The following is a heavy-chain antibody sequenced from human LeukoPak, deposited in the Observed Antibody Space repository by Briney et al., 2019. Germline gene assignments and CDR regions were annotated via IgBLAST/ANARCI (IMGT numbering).Heavy chain of an antibody. J-gene: IGHJ4*02. V-gene: IGHV1-46*01. Sequence: ASVKVSCKASGYTFTSYYMHWVRQAPGQGLEWMGIINPSGGSTSYAQKFQGRVTMTTDTSTSTAYMELRSLRSDDTAVYYCASEPYGSGIWGQGTLVTVSS. CDR1: GYTFTSYY. CDR2: INPSGGST. CDR3: ASEPYGSGI. D-gene: IGHD3-10*01.